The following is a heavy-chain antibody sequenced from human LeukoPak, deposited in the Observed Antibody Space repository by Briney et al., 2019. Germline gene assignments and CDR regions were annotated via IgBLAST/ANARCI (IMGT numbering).Heavy chain of an antibody. Sequence: PSETLSLTCAVYGGSFSGYYWSWIRQPPGEGLEWIGEINHSGSTNYNPSLKSRVTISVDTSKNQFSLKLSSVTAADTAVYYCARARITLRYSSSWYGVLRAFDIWGQGTMVTVSS. D-gene: IGHD6-13*01. CDR3: ARARITLRYSSSWYGVLRAFDI. CDR2: INHSGST. CDR1: GGSFSGYY. V-gene: IGHV4-34*01. J-gene: IGHJ3*02.